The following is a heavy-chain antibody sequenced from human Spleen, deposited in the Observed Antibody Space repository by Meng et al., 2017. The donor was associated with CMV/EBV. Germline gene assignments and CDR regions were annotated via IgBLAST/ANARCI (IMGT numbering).Heavy chain of an antibody. D-gene: IGHD2-2*02. CDR2: VSPYNGHT. CDR1: GYTFTNHG. V-gene: IGHV1-18*01. J-gene: IGHJ6*02. Sequence: ASVKVSCKASGYTFTNHGISWVRQAPGQGLEWMGWVSPYNGHTNYAQMLQGRVTMTTDTSTSTGYMELRSLRSDDTAVYYCARERDVGYCSSTSCYKASHYYYGMDVWGQGTTVTVSS. CDR3: ARERDVGYCSSTSCYKASHYYYGMDV.